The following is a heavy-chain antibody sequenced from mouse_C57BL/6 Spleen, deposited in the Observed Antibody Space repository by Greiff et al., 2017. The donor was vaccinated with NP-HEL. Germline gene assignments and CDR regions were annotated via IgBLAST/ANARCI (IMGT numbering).Heavy chain of an antibody. Sequence: EVQLQQSGPELVKPGASVKIPCKASGYTFTDYYMNWVKQSHGKSLAWIGDINPNNGGTIYNQKFKGKAPLTVAKSTSTAYMESRSLTYEDTAVYYCARDDGSSSWFAYWGQGTTVTVAA. CDR2: INPNNGGT. V-gene: IGHV1-18*01. D-gene: IGHD1-1*01. J-gene: IGHJ3*01. CDR1: GYTFTDYY. CDR3: ARDDGSSSWFAY.